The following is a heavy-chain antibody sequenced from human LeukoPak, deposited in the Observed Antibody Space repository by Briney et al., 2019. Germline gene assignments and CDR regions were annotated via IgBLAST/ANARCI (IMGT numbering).Heavy chain of an antibody. J-gene: IGHJ6*02. CDR3: ARGRYYDFWSGYNYYYYGMDG. D-gene: IGHD3-3*01. Sequence: SETLSLTCAVYGGSFSGYYWSWIRQPPGKGLEWIGEINHSGSTNYNPSLKSRVNISVDTSKNQFPLKLSSVTAADTAVYYCARGRYYDFWSGYNYYYYGMDGWGQGTTVTVSS. CDR2: INHSGST. V-gene: IGHV4-34*01. CDR1: GGSFSGYY.